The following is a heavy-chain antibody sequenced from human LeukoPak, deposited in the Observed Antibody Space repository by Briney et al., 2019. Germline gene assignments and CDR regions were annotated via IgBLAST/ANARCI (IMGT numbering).Heavy chain of an antibody. D-gene: IGHD6-13*01. CDR3: AKEPAAFPLYDALDM. Sequence: GGSLRLSCAASGFTFSSFAMSWVRQAPGEGLEWVSAISHIGGRTYYADSVKGRFTISRDNSKNTLYLQVNSLIIEDTAIYYCAKEPAAFPLYDALDMWGQGAMVTVSS. J-gene: IGHJ3*02. CDR2: ISHIGGRT. V-gene: IGHV3-23*01. CDR1: GFTFSSFA.